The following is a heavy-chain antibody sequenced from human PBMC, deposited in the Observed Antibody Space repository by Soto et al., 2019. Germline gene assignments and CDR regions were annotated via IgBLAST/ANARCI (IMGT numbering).Heavy chain of an antibody. D-gene: IGHD3-22*01. Sequence: QVQLVQSGAEVKKPGSSVKVSCKASGGTFSSYAISWVRQAPGQGLEWMGGIIPIFGTANYAQKFQGRVTITEDECTSTAYMELSSLRSEDTAVYYCASPSNMIVPVRGAFDIWGQGTMVTVSS. V-gene: IGHV1-69*12. CDR2: IIPIFGTA. CDR3: ASPSNMIVPVRGAFDI. J-gene: IGHJ3*02. CDR1: GGTFSSYA.